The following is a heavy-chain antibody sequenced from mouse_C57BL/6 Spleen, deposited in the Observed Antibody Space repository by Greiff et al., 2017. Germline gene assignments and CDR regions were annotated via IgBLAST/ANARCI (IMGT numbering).Heavy chain of an antibody. CDR3: ARGRVYYGSSYYFDY. V-gene: IGHV1-26*01. CDR1: GYTFTDYY. Sequence: EVQLQQSGPELVKPGASVKISCKASGYTFTDYYMNWVKQSHGKSLEWIGDINPNNGGTSYNQKFKGKATLTVDKSSSTAYMELRSLTSEDSAVYYCARGRVYYGSSYYFDYWGQGTTLTVSS. D-gene: IGHD1-1*01. CDR2: INPNNGGT. J-gene: IGHJ2*01.